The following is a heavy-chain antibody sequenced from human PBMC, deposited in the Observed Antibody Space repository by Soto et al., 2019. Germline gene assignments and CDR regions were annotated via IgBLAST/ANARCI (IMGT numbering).Heavy chain of an antibody. V-gene: IGHV1-69*13. Sequence: VKVSCKASGGTFSSYAISLVRQAPGQWLEWMGGIIPIFGTANYAQKFQGRVTITADESTSTAYMELSSLRSEDTAVYYCARVVSRGDYYGMDVWGQGTTVTVSS. CDR3: ARVVSRGDYYGMDV. CDR2: IIPIFGTA. J-gene: IGHJ6*02. CDR1: GGTFSSYA.